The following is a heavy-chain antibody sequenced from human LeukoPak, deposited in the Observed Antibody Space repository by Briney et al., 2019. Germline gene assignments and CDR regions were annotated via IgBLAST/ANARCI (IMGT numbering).Heavy chain of an antibody. D-gene: IGHD6-19*01. V-gene: IGHV3-74*01. Sequence: PGGSLRLSCAASGFTFSSYWMHWVRQAPGKGLVWVSRINCDGSSTSYADSVKGRFTISRDNAKNTLYLQMNSLRAEDTAVYYCARATWVAVAGNYYYYMDVWGKGTTVTISS. CDR2: INCDGSST. J-gene: IGHJ6*03. CDR1: GFTFSSYW. CDR3: ARATWVAVAGNYYYYMDV.